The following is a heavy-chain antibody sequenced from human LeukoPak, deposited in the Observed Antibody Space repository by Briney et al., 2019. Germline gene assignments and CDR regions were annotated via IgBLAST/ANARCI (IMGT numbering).Heavy chain of an antibody. CDR1: GFTFSSYA. CDR2: ISGSGGST. J-gene: IGHJ4*02. D-gene: IGHD3-22*01. CDR3: AKDSGLAQDAMIVVVSFDY. V-gene: IGHV3-23*01. Sequence: PGGSLRLSCAASGFTFSSYAMSWVRQAPGKGLEWVSAISGSGGSTYYADSVKGRFTISRDNSKNTLYLQMNSLRAEDTAVYYCAKDSGLAQDAMIVVVSFDYWGQGTLVTVSS.